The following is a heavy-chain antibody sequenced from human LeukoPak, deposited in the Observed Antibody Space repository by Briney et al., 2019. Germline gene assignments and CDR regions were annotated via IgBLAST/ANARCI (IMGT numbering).Heavy chain of an antibody. V-gene: IGHV1-2*02. CDR3: ARDLGSGYDFVY. Sequence: ASVKVSCKASGYTFTGYYMHSVRQAPGQGLGWMGWINPNSGGTNYAQKLQGRVTMTRDTSISTAYMELSRLRSDDTAVYYCARDLGSGYDFVYWGQGTLVTVSS. D-gene: IGHD5-12*01. CDR1: GYTFTGYY. J-gene: IGHJ4*02. CDR2: INPNSGGT.